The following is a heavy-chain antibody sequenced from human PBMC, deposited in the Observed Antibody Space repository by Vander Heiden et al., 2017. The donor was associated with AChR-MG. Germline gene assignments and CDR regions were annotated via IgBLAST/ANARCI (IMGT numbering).Heavy chain of an antibody. CDR3: ARELDDESLVATIPGWFDP. V-gene: IGHV1-3*01. D-gene: IGHD5-12*01. CDR2: ISAGNGNT. Sequence: QVQLVPSGAAAMKPGAPVTVPCKASAYTLTTYAMHWVPRTPGQRLEWMGWISAGNGNTKYSQEFQGRVTITRDTSASTAYMELSRLRSGDTAVYYCARELDDESLVATIPGWFDPWSQGTLVTVSS. CDR1: AYTLTTYA. J-gene: IGHJ5*02.